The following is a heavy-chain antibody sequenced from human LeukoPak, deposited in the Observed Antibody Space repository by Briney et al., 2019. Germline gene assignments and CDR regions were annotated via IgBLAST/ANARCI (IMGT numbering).Heavy chain of an antibody. CDR1: GFSFSGYS. J-gene: IGHJ5*02. D-gene: IGHD6-19*01. CDR3: ASLHHLPRGGVPVTIS. CDR2: ISKSGSNI. V-gene: IGHV3-48*02. Sequence: GGSLRLSCAASGFSFSGYSMNWVRQAPGKGLEWVSFISKSGSNIYYADSVRGRFTISRDNDGDSLYLQMNSLRDEDTALYYCASLHHLPRGGVPVTISWGQGTLVTVSS.